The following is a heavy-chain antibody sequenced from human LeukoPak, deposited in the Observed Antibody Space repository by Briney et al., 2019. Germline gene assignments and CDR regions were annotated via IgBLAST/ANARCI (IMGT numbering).Heavy chain of an antibody. CDR2: IRGSGGST. D-gene: IGHD1-26*01. CDR3: AKDVGKWESLHFFDY. V-gene: IGHV3-23*01. Sequence: PGGSLRLSCAASGFTFSSYAMSWVRQAPVKGLEWVSAIRGSGGSTYYADSVKGRFTISRDNSKNTLYLQMNSLRAEDTAVYYCAKDVGKWESLHFFDYWGQGTLVTVSS. J-gene: IGHJ4*02. CDR1: GFTFSSYA.